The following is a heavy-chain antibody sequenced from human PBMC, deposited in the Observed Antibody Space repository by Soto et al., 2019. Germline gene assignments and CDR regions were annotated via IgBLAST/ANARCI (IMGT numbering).Heavy chain of an antibody. CDR3: ARSYDYRFDD. CDR2: IFHTGST. J-gene: IGHJ4*02. V-gene: IGHV4-4*02. D-gene: IGHD5-12*01. Sequence: QVQLQESGPGLVKPSETLSLTCVVSSGSVSSNKWWTWVRQPPGKGLEWLGEIFHTGSTNYKPSLRGRVTLSLDKSKNQFSLKLTSLTAADTAVYYCARSYDYRFDDWGQGTLVSVSS. CDR1: SGSVSSNKW.